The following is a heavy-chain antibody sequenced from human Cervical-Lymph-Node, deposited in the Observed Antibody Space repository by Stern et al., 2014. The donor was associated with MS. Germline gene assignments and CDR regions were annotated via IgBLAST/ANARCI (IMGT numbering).Heavy chain of an antibody. CDR1: GFSLTTSGVG. D-gene: IGHD4-17*01. Sequence: ESGPTLVKPTQTLTLTCTFSGFSLTTSGVGVGWIRQPPGKALEWLALIYWDDDTRYNPSLRTRLTITRDTSRNQVVLTLTNMNPVDTATYFCARIDPDFGDYYFDYWGQGTLVAVSS. CDR3: ARIDPDFGDYYFDY. V-gene: IGHV2-5*02. J-gene: IGHJ4*02. CDR2: IYWDDDT.